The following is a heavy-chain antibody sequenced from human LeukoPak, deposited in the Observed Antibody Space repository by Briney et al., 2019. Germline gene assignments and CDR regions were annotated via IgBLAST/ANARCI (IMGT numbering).Heavy chain of an antibody. CDR2: IYYSGST. J-gene: IGHJ4*02. CDR1: GGSISSSSYY. D-gene: IGHD2-21*02. Sequence: SETLSLTCTVSGGSISSSSYYWGWIRQPPGKGLEWIGSIYYSGSTYYNPSLKSRVTISIDTSKNHFSLKLSSVTAADTAVYYCARVRAVTASHFDYWGQGTLVAVSS. CDR3: ARVRAVTASHFDY. V-gene: IGHV4-39*02.